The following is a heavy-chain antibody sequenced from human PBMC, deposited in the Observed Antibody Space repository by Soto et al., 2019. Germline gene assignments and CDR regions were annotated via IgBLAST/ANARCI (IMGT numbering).Heavy chain of an antibody. Sequence: GGSLRLSCAAAGFTFTRYSMNWVRQAPGKGLEWVSSISSTTNYIYYGDSMKGRFTISRDNAKNSLYLEMNSLRAEDTAVYYCARESEDLTSNFDYWGQGTLVTVSS. J-gene: IGHJ4*02. CDR3: ARESEDLTSNFDY. CDR2: ISSTTNYI. CDR1: GFTFTRYS. V-gene: IGHV3-21*06.